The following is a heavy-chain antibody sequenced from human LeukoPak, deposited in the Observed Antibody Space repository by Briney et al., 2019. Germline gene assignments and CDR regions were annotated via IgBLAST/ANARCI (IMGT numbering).Heavy chain of an antibody. CDR2: IDNSGGIT. D-gene: IGHD4-17*01. CDR1: GFTFSSYA. V-gene: IGHV3-23*01. CDR3: AKISTVTANFDY. Sequence: PGGSLRLSCAASGFTFSSYAMSWVRQAPGKGLEWVSSIDNSGGITYYADSVKGRFTLSRDNSRNTLYLQVNSLRAEDTAVYYCAKISTVTANFDYWGHGTLVTVSS. J-gene: IGHJ4*01.